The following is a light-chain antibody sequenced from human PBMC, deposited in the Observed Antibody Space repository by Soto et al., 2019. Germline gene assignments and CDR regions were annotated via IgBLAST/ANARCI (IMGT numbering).Light chain of an antibody. V-gene: IGKV1-33*01. J-gene: IGKJ3*01. CDR1: QDISNY. CDR3: QQYDNLPFT. CDR2: DAS. Sequence: DIQMTQSPSSLSASVGDRFTVTCQASQDISNYLNWYQQKPGKAPKLLIYDASNLETGVPSRFSGSGSGTDFTFTISSLQPEDIATYYCQQYDNLPFTFGPGSKVDIK.